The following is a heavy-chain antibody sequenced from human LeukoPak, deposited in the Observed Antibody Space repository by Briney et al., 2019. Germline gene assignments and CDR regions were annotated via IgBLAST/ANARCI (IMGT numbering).Heavy chain of an antibody. CDR3: ARASSGHTKDY. CDR2: IYYSGST. Sequence: SETLSLTCTVSGGSISSGNYYWGWIRQPPGEGLEWIGSIYYSGSTYYNPSLKSRVTISIDTSKNQFSLQLNSVTPEDTAVYYCARASSGHTKDYWGQGTLVTVSS. CDR1: GGSISSGNYY. D-gene: IGHD6-19*01. V-gene: IGHV4-39*07. J-gene: IGHJ4*02.